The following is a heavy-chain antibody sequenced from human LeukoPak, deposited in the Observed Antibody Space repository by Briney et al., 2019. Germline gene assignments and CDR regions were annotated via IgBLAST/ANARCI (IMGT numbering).Heavy chain of an antibody. CDR3: AMGGGLGIVDY. J-gene: IGHJ4*02. V-gene: IGHV4-61*02. CDR1: GGSISSGTYY. D-gene: IGHD7-27*01. Sequence: SETLSLTCTVSGGSISSGTYYWRWIRQPAGKGLEWIGRISTSGSTDYNPSLKSRVTISVDMSKNQCSLKLSSVTAADTAVYYCAMGGGLGIVDYWGQGTLVTVSS. CDR2: ISTSGST.